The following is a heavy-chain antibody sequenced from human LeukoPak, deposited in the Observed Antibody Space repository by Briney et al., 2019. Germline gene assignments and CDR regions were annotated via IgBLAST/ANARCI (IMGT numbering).Heavy chain of an antibody. D-gene: IGHD3-22*01. CDR1: GFTFSDYY. V-gene: IGHV3-11*01. Sequence: GGSLRLSCAASGFTFSDYYMSWIRQAPGKGLEWVSYISSSGSTIYYADSVKSRFTISRDNAKNSLHLQMNSLRAEDTAVYYCARAGTYYYDSSGYSGFWGQGTMVTVSS. J-gene: IGHJ3*01. CDR3: ARAGTYYYDSSGYSGF. CDR2: ISSSGSTI.